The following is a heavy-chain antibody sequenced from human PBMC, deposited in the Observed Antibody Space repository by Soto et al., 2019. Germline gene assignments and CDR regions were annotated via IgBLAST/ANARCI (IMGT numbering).Heavy chain of an antibody. CDR1: GFTFSSYG. CDR3: LVPAAIATPVGPMDV. CDR2: ISYDGSNK. V-gene: IGHV3-30*03. J-gene: IGHJ6*02. D-gene: IGHD2-2*01. Sequence: QVQLVESGGGVVQPGRSLRLSCAASGFTFSSYGMHWVRQAPGKGLEWVAVISYDGSNKYYADSVKGRFTISRDNSKNTLYLQMNSLRAEDTAVYYCLVPAAIATPVGPMDVWGQGTTVTVSS.